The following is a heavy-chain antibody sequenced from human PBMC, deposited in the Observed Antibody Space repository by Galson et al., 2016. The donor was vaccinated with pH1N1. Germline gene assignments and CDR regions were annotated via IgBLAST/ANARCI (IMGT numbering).Heavy chain of an antibody. V-gene: IGHV1-18*01. CDR3: AGDPNHTTLYGRVGVDFGY. CDR1: GYSFTSYG. CDR2: TSAFNGDT. D-gene: IGHD1-14*01. J-gene: IGHJ4*02. Sequence: SVKVSCKASGYSFTSYGITWVRQAPGQGLEWMGWTSAFNGDTKHAQTFQDRVTLTIDTSTSTAYMELRSLRSDDTAIYYCAGDPNHTTLYGRVGVDFGYWGQGTLVIVSS.